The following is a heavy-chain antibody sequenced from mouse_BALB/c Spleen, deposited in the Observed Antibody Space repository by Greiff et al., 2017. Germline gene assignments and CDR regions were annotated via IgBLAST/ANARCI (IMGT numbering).Heavy chain of an antibody. J-gene: IGHJ2*01. CDR1: GFSLSRYS. Sequence: VKLQESGPGLVAPSQSLSITCTVSGFSLSRYSVHWVRQPPGKGLEWLGMIWGGGSTDYNSALKSRLSISKDNSKSQGFLKMNSLQTDDTAMYYSGRNEYGSRYIDYGGQGTTRTVAS. D-gene: IGHD1-1*01. CDR2: IWGGGST. CDR3: GRNEYGSRYIDY. V-gene: IGHV2-6-4*01.